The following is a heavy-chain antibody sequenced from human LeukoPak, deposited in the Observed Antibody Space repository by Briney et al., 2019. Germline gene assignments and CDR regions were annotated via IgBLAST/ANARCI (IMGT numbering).Heavy chain of an antibody. Sequence: GGSLRLSCTASGFTFGDYAMSWVRQAPGKGLEWVGFIRSKAYGGTTEYAASVKGRFTISRDDSKSIAYLQMNSLKTEDTAVYYCTRVRDDYGDSLDYWGQGTLVTVSS. CDR2: IRSKAYGGTT. V-gene: IGHV3-49*04. CDR1: GFTFGDYA. CDR3: TRVRDDYGDSLDY. D-gene: IGHD4-17*01. J-gene: IGHJ4*02.